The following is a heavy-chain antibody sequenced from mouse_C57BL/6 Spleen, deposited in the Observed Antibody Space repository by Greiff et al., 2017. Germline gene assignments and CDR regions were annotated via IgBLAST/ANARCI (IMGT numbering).Heavy chain of an antibody. Sequence: VQLQESGAELVRPGASVTLSCKASGYTFTDYEMHWVKQTPVHGLEWIGAIDPETGGTAYNQKFKGKAILTADKSSSTAYMELRSLTSEDSAVYYCTRQSNYAWFAYWGQGTLVTVSA. CDR1: GYTFTDYE. CDR2: IDPETGGT. D-gene: IGHD2-5*01. J-gene: IGHJ3*01. CDR3: TRQSNYAWFAY. V-gene: IGHV1-15*01.